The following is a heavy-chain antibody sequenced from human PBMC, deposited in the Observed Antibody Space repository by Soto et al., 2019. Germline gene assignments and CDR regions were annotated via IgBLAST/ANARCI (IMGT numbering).Heavy chain of an antibody. V-gene: IGHV4-34*01. CDR1: GGSFSGYY. Sequence: SETLSLTCAVYGGSFSGYYWSWIRQPPGKGLEWIGEINHSGSTNYNPSLKSRVTISVDTSKNQFSLKLSSVTAADTAVYYCARDGANTYLALSISGFKYYYYGMDGWAQGNTVTFSS. CDR2: INHSGST. CDR3: ARDGANTYLALSISGFKYYYYGMDG. J-gene: IGHJ6*02. D-gene: IGHD1-26*01.